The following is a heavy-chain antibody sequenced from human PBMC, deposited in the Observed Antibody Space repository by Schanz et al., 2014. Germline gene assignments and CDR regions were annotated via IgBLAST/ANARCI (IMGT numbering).Heavy chain of an antibody. Sequence: QVQLLQSGSEVKKPGASVKVSCEISGYTVSALAMHWVRQAPGKGLEWLGGFDVEDGETIYAQKFQGRVTMAEDTSTETAYMELSGLRSGDTAVYYCATNSPFRMVRGSNACAAWGRGTMVTDSS. CDR1: GYTVSALA. CDR2: FDVEDGET. CDR3: ATNSPFRMVRGSNACAA. D-gene: IGHD3-10*01. V-gene: IGHV1-24*01. J-gene: IGHJ3*01.